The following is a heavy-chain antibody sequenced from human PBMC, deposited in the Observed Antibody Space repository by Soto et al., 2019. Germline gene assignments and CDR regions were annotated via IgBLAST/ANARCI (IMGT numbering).Heavy chain of an antibody. Sequence: QVHLVQSGAEVKKPGASVKVSCQGSGYAFTTYGITWVRQAPGQGLEWMGWISAHNGNTNYAQKLEGRDTVTRNASTSLAYMELRGMRYDDTAVYYCARGRYGDYWGQGALVTVSS. V-gene: IGHV1-18*01. CDR2: ISAHNGNT. J-gene: IGHJ4*02. CDR3: ARGRYGDY. D-gene: IGHD1-1*01. CDR1: GYAFTTYG.